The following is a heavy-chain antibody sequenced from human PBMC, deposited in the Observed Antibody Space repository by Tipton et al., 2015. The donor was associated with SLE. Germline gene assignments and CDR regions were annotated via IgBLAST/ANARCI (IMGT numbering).Heavy chain of an antibody. Sequence: TLSLTCAVYGGSFSGYYWSWIRQPPGKGLEWIGNIYYSGNTYYSPSLKSRVTISIDTSKNQFSLRLSSVTAADTALYYCARCMGTGDLPLDYWGQGILVTVSS. CDR1: GGSFSGYY. CDR3: ARCMGTGDLPLDY. V-gene: IGHV4-34*01. J-gene: IGHJ4*02. CDR2: IYYSGNT. D-gene: IGHD7-27*01.